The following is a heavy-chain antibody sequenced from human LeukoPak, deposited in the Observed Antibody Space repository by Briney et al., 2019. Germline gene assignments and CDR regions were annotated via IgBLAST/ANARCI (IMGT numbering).Heavy chain of an antibody. Sequence: SETLSLTCAVYGGSFSGHYWSWIRQPPGKGLEWIGEINHSGSTNYNPSLKSRVTISVDTSKNQFSLKLSSVTAADTAVYYCARGPRHYDSSGYYSPTPNYYYGMDVWGRGTTVTVSS. CDR3: ARGPRHYDSSGYYSPTPNYYYGMDV. CDR1: GGSFSGHY. V-gene: IGHV4-34*01. D-gene: IGHD3-22*01. J-gene: IGHJ6*02. CDR2: INHSGST.